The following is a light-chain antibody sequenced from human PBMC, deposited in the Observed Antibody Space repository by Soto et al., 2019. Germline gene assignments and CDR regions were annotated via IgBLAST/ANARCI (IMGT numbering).Light chain of an antibody. CDR2: EVS. CDR1: SSDVGGYNY. CDR3: SSYTTSSSLV. V-gene: IGLV2-14*01. Sequence: QSALTQPASVSGSPGQSITISCTGTSSDVGGYNYVSWYQQHPGQAPKLMIYEVSNRPSGVSNRFSGSKSGNKASLTISGLQAEDEAEYYCSSYTTSSSLVFGTGTKVTVL. J-gene: IGLJ1*01.